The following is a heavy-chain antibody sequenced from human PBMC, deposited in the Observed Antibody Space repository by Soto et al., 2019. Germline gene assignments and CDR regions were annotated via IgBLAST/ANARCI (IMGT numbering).Heavy chain of an antibody. D-gene: IGHD1-1*01. CDR1: GFTIENYA. J-gene: IGHJ1*01. CDR2: IGNRAYHGKT. V-gene: IGHV3-49*04. CDR3: TTWSKHDDLLNX. Sequence: GGSLRLSCSGSGFTIENYAVSWVRQAPGKGLEWLVVIGNRAYHGKTGYAPSVECRFTISSDDSKDIAYLHMTSLQTDDTGVYFFTTWSKHDDLLNXCGQGTVVTASX.